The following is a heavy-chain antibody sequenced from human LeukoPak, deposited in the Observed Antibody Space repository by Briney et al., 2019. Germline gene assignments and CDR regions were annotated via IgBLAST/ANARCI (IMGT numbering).Heavy chain of an antibody. CDR1: GGSFSGYY. CDR3: ARMRGYSYGHYDY. CDR2: INHSGST. D-gene: IGHD5-18*01. V-gene: IGHV4-34*01. J-gene: IGHJ4*02. Sequence: SETLSLTCAVYGGSFSGYYWSWIRQPPGKGLEWIGEINHSGSTNYNPSLKSRVTISVDTSKNQFSLKLSFVTAADTAVYYCARMRGYSYGHYDYWGQGTLVTVSS.